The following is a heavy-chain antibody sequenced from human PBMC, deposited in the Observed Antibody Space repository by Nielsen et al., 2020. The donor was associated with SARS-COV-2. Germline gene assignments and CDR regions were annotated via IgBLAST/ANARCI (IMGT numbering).Heavy chain of an antibody. D-gene: IGHD2-8*01. J-gene: IGHJ4*02. V-gene: IGHV4-30-4*01. CDR3: ARAPVYSSEADY. Sequence: SETLSLTCTVSGGSISSGDYYWSWIRQPPGKGLEWIGYIYYRGNAYYSPSLKSRVTVSVDTSKNQFSMTLTSVTAADTAVYYCARAPVYSSEADYWGQGLLVTVSS. CDR2: IYYRGNA. CDR1: GGSISSGDYY.